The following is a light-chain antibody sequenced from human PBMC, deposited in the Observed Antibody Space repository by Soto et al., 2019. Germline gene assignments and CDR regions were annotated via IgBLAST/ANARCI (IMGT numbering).Light chain of an antibody. J-gene: IGLJ1*01. CDR3: CSYAGSSTFYV. Sequence: HSVPAQRASGVGWPGQSITSPCTGTSRDFGSYNRVSSYQQHPGKAPKLMIYEGSKRPSGVSNRFSGSKSGNTASLTISGLQAEDEADYYCCSYAGSSTFYVFGTGTKVTVL. V-gene: IGLV2-23*01. CDR2: EGS. CDR1: SRDFGSYNR.